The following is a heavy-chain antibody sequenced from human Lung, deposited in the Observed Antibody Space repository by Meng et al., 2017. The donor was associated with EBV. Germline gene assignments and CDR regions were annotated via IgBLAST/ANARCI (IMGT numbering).Heavy chain of an antibody. CDR3: ARLRLVWMFDY. D-gene: IGHD6-19*01. Sequence: QVQMQESGPGLVKPSQTLSLTCTGSGGSVDGGAYYWSWLRQRPGKGLEWIGYIYYSGSTFYAPSLKSRATLSVDTSKNQFSLKLNSVTAADTAVYYCARLRLVWMFDYWGQGALVTVSS. J-gene: IGHJ4*02. V-gene: IGHV4-31*03. CDR1: GGSVDGGAYY. CDR2: IYYSGST.